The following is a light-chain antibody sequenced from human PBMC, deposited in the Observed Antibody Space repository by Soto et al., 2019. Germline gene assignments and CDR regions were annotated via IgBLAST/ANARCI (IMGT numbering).Light chain of an antibody. CDR1: QGISSY. CDR3: QQVNVYPST. Sequence: IQLTQSPSSLSASVGDRVTITCLASQGISSYLGWYQQKPGQAPNLLIYDASTLHSGVPSRFSGGGSGTDFTLTISSLQPEDFATYYGQQVNVYPSTFGGGTKVDIK. J-gene: IGKJ4*01. V-gene: IGKV1-9*01. CDR2: DAS.